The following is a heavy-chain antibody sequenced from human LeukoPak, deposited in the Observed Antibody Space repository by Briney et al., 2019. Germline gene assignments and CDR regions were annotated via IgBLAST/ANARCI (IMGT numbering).Heavy chain of an antibody. CDR2: ISGSTGNT. Sequence: ASVKVSCKASGYSFTSYGITWVREAPGQGPEWMGWISGSTGNTHYAQNVQGRVTMTTDTATGTAYMELRSLGPDDTAVYYCARVGRDCSSINCYWEDWFDPWGQGTLVIVSS. D-gene: IGHD2-2*01. J-gene: IGHJ5*02. CDR3: ARVGRDCSSINCYWEDWFDP. V-gene: IGHV1-18*01. CDR1: GYSFTSYG.